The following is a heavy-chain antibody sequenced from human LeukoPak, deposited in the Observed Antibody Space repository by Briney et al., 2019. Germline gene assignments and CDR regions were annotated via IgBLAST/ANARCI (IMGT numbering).Heavy chain of an antibody. CDR2: IYPGDSDT. D-gene: IGHD1-26*01. J-gene: IGHJ4*02. CDR3: ATYSGVWDLLN. V-gene: IGHV5-51*01. Sequence: GESLKISCKGSGCSFSNYWIGWVRQMPGKGLEWMGIIYPGDSDTRYSPSFQGHVTISADNSISTAYLQWSSLKASDTAMYYCATYSGVWDLLNWGQGTLVAVSS. CDR1: GCSFSNYW.